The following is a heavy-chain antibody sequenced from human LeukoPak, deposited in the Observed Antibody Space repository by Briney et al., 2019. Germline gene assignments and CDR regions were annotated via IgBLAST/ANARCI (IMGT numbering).Heavy chain of an antibody. Sequence: GGSLRLSCAASGFTFSSYGMSWVRQAPGKGLEWVSAISGSGGSTYYADSVKGRFTISRDNSKNTLYLQMNSLRAEDTAVYYCAKDHNPFFKCSGGSCYSDYWGQGTLVTVSS. J-gene: IGHJ4*02. D-gene: IGHD2-15*01. CDR1: GFTFSSYG. CDR2: ISGSGGST. CDR3: AKDHNPFFKCSGGSCYSDY. V-gene: IGHV3-23*01.